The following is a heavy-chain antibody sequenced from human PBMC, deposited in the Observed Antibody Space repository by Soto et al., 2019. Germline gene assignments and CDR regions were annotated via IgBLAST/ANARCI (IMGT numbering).Heavy chain of an antibody. Sequence: SETLSLTCAVSGGSISSGGYSWSWIRQPPGKGLEWIGYIYHSGSTYYNPSLKSRVTISVDRSKNQFSLKLSSVTAADTAVYYCARKASGSYTYSFDYWGQGTLVTVSS. CDR3: ARKASGSYTYSFDY. CDR2: IYHSGST. J-gene: IGHJ4*02. V-gene: IGHV4-30-2*01. D-gene: IGHD3-10*01. CDR1: GGSISSGGYS.